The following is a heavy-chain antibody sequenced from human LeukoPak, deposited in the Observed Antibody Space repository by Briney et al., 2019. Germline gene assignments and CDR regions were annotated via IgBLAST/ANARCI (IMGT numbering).Heavy chain of an antibody. CDR3: ARGDGSGGYPFDY. J-gene: IGHJ4*02. CDR2: IYYSGST. V-gene: IGHV4-59*01. CDR1: GGSISSYY. D-gene: IGHD3-10*01. Sequence: SETLSLTCTVSGGSISSYYWSWLRQPPGKGLEWIGYIYYSGSTNYNPSLKSRVTISVDTSKNQFSLKLNSVTAADTAVYYCARGDGSGGYPFDYWGQGTLVTVSS.